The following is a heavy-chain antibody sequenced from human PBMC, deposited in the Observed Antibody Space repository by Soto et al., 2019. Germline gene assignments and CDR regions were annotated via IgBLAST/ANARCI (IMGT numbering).Heavy chain of an antibody. CDR3: ARAGGGYCSGGSCYGLDY. J-gene: IGHJ4*02. CDR1: GYTFTSYA. D-gene: IGHD2-15*01. CDR2: INAGNGNT. Sequence: QVQLVQSGAEVKKPGASVKVSCKASGYTFTSYAMHWVRQAPGQRLEWMGWINAGNGNTKYSQKFQGRVTITRDTSGSTAYRELSSLRSEDTAVYYCARAGGGYCSGGSCYGLDYWGQGTLVTVSS. V-gene: IGHV1-3*01.